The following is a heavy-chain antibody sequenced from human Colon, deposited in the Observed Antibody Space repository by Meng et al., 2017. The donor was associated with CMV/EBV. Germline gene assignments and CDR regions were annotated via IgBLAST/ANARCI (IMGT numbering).Heavy chain of an antibody. V-gene: IGHV3-23*01. J-gene: IGHJ4*02. Sequence: GGSLRLSCAASRFTFSNYNMGWVRQAPGKGLEWVSGITGSASYTYYADAVKGRFTVSRDNSNNTLHLQMHSLRAEDTAVYYCAKGPAYAGFWGGYDNWGQGTLVTVSS. CDR2: ITGSASYT. CDR3: AKGPAYAGFWGGYDN. CDR1: RFTFSNYN. D-gene: IGHD3-3*01.